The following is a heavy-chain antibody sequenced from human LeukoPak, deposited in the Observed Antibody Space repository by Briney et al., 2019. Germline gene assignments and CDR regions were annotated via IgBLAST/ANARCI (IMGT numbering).Heavy chain of an antibody. D-gene: IGHD3-9*01. V-gene: IGHV3-15*01. Sequence: GGSLRLSCAASGFTFSNAWMSWVRQAPGKGLEWVGRIKSKTDGGTTDYAAPVKGRFTISRDDSKNTLYLQMNSLKTEDTAVYYCTTAYYDILTGYLIDYWGQGTLVTVSS. CDR1: GFTFSNAW. CDR3: TTAYYDILTGYLIDY. J-gene: IGHJ4*02. CDR2: IKSKTDGGTT.